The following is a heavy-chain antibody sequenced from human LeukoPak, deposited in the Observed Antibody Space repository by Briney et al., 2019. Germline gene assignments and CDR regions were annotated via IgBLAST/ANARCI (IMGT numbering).Heavy chain of an antibody. D-gene: IGHD3-10*02. J-gene: IGHJ6*04. CDR1: EFTFSSYN. CDR3: AELGITMIGGV. V-gene: IGHV3-21*01. CDR2: ITSSSSYI. Sequence: PGGSLRLSCAASEFTFSSYNMNWVRQAPGKGLEWVSSITSSSSYIYYADSLKGRFTISRDNAKNSLYLQMNSLKAEDTAVYYCAELGITMIGGVWGKGTTVTISS.